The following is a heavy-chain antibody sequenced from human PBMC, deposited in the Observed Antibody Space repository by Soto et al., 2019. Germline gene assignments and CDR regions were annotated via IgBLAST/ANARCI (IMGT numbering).Heavy chain of an antibody. V-gene: IGHV4-31*03. D-gene: IGHD3-22*01. CDR3: AREIVVSARWFDP. Sequence: QVQLQESGPGLVKPSQTLSLTCTVSGASISSGGHYWSWIRQHPGKGLEWIGYIYYSGSTYYNPSLNSRVIISVDTSMNQFSLKLNSVTAADTAVYYCAREIVVSARWFDPWGQGTLVTVSS. CDR2: IYYSGST. CDR1: GASISSGGHY. J-gene: IGHJ5*02.